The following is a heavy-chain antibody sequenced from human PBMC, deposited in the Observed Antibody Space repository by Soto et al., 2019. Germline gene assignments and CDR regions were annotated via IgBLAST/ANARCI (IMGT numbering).Heavy chain of an antibody. CDR2: ISNTGGGT. D-gene: IGHD1-20*01. CDR3: AKDRPAGIFDY. Sequence: EVQLLDSGGGLVQPGGSLGLSCAASGFTFNNYAMNWVRQAPGMGLEWVATISNTGGGTYYADSVKGRFTISRDNSKNTFFWKMVGRRVEDTAVYYWAKDRPAGIFDYGGRGPQFTFPS. CDR1: GFTFNNYA. J-gene: IGHJ4*02. V-gene: IGHV3-23*01.